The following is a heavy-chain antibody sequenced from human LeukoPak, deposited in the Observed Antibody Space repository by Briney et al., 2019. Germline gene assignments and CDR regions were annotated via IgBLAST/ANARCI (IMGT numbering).Heavy chain of an antibody. CDR2: TYYSWGT. CDR1: GGSITTRSYY. J-gene: IGHJ3*02. D-gene: IGHD7-27*01. V-gene: IGHV4-39*07. CDR3: ARKLNWGLGAFDI. Sequence: SETLSLTCNVSGGSITTRSYYWGWIRQSPGAGLEWIGTTYYSWGTFYNPSLRSRVTISLDTSENHFSLKMDSMTAADTAMYYCARKLNWGLGAFDIWGQGALVTVSS.